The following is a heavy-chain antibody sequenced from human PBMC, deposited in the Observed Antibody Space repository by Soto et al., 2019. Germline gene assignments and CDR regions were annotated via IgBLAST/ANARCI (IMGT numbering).Heavy chain of an antibody. CDR3: ARVKYSPPYYYYSGMDV. Sequence: QVQLVQSGAEVKKPGASVKVSCKASGYTFTSYGISWVRQAPGQGLEWMGWISAYNGNTNYAQKLQGRVTMTTDTSTSTAYMALRSLRSDDTAVYYCARVKYSPPYYYYSGMDVWGQGTRVTVSS. D-gene: IGHD5-18*01. CDR1: GYTFTSYG. J-gene: IGHJ6*02. CDR2: ISAYNGNT. V-gene: IGHV1-18*01.